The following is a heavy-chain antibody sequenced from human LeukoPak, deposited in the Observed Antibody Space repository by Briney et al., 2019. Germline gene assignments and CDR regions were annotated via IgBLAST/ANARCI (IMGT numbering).Heavy chain of an antibody. J-gene: IGHJ4*02. D-gene: IGHD1-26*01. CDR1: GGSFSGYY. Sequence: SETLSLTCAVYGGSFSGYYWSWIRQPPGKGLEWIGEINHSGSTNYNPSPKSRVTISVDTSKDQFSLKLSSVTAADTAVYYYARRWEPLGFDYWGQGTLVTVSS. V-gene: IGHV4-34*01. CDR2: INHSGST. CDR3: ARRWEPLGFDY.